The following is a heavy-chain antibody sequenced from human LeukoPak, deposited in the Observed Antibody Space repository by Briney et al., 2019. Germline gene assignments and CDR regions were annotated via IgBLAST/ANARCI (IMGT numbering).Heavy chain of an antibody. CDR3: AGSYGSGSYYGY. Sequence: SETLSLTCTVSGGSISSYYGSWIRQPPGKGLEWIGCIYYSGSTNYNPSLKSRVTISIDTSKNQFSLKLSSVTAADTAVYYCAGSYGSGSYYGYWGQGTLVTFSS. J-gene: IGHJ4*02. V-gene: IGHV4-59*08. CDR2: IYYSGST. D-gene: IGHD3-10*01. CDR1: GGSISSYY.